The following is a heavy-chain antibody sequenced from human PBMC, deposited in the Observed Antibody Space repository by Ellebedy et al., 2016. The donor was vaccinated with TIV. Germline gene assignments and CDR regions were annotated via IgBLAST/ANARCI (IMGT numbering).Heavy chain of an antibody. V-gene: IGHV4-30-4*01. CDR1: GGSISRGDYY. Sequence: MPSETLSLTCTVSGGSISRGDYYWSWIRQPPGKGLEWIGYIYYSGSTYYNPSLKSRVTISVDTSKNQFSLKLSSVTAADTAVYYCARVQRGSFDYWGQGTLVTVSS. CDR3: ARVQRGSFDY. CDR2: IYYSGST. D-gene: IGHD6-6*01. J-gene: IGHJ4*02.